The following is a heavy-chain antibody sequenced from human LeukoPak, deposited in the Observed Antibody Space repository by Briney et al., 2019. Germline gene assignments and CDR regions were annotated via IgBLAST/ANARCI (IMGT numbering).Heavy chain of an antibody. Sequence: SETLSLTCTVSGGSISRYYWTWIRQPPGKGLEWIGYIHYNGNTNYNPSLKSRVSISVDTSKNHFSLRLSSVTAADTAVYYCAGGLRWLSFDLWGQGTPVTVSS. V-gene: IGHV4-59*01. CDR3: AGGLRWLSFDL. CDR1: GGSISRYY. CDR2: IHYNGNT. J-gene: IGHJ5*02. D-gene: IGHD6-19*01.